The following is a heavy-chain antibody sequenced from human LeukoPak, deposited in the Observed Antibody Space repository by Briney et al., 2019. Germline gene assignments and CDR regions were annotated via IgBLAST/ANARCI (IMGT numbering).Heavy chain of an antibody. V-gene: IGHV4-34*01. D-gene: IGHD5-18*01. CDR1: GFTFSTYT. Sequence: GSLRLSCAASGFTFSTYTMNWVRQAPGKGLEWIGEINHSGSTNYNPSLKSRVTISVDTSKNQFSLKLSSVTAADTAVYYCARGFGGYSYGYRNYYYYYMDVWGKGTTVTVSS. CDR3: ARGFGGYSYGYRNYYYYYMDV. J-gene: IGHJ6*03. CDR2: INHSGST.